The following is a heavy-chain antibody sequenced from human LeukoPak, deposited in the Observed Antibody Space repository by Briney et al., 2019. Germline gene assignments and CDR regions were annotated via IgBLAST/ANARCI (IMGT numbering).Heavy chain of an antibody. D-gene: IGHD6-6*01. CDR2: IYSGGST. Sequence: GGSLRLSCAASGFTVSSNYMSWVRQAPGKGLEGVSVIYSGGSTYYADSVKGRFTISRDNSKNTLYLQMNSLRAEDTAVYYCAAPQGGSSAYYFDYWGQGTLVTVS. J-gene: IGHJ4*02. CDR1: GFTVSSNY. CDR3: AAPQGGSSAYYFDY. V-gene: IGHV3-66*01.